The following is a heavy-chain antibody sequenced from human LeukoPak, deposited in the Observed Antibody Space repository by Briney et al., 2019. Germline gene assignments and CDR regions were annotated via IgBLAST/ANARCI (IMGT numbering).Heavy chain of an antibody. CDR1: GITFSRYS. J-gene: IGHJ4*02. CDR2: ISSSSSTI. CDR3: ARVFWAGTAIDY. V-gene: IGHV3-48*04. D-gene: IGHD3/OR15-3a*01. Sequence: PGGSLRLSCAASGITFSRYSMNWVRQAPGKGLELVSYISSSSSTIYYADSVRGRFAVSRDNAKNSLYLQMNSLRAEDAAVYYCARVFWAGTAIDYWGQGTLVTVSS.